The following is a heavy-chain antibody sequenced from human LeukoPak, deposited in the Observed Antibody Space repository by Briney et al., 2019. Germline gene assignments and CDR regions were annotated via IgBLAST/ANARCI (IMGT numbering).Heavy chain of an antibody. V-gene: IGHV4-39*01. CDR3: ARRSEFDNTHYHYFDY. Sequence: PSETLSLTCTVSGGCIYSRSYYWDWIRQAPGKGLEWIGTIYHSGSTEYNPSLKSRVAIFVDTSKNQFSLILHSVAAADTAVYYCARRSEFDNTHYHYFDYWGQGALVTVSS. D-gene: IGHD2-15*01. CDR2: IYHSGST. CDR1: GGCIYSRSYY. J-gene: IGHJ4*02.